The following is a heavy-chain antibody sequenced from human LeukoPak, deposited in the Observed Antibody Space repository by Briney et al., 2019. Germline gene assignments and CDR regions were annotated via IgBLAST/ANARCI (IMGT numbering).Heavy chain of an antibody. J-gene: IGHJ4*02. V-gene: IGHV3-11*01. CDR1: EFTFSDYY. CDR2: ISSSGSTI. D-gene: IGHD3-9*01. CDR3: ARAPKAYYDILTGYYNLAGYYFDY. Sequence: GGSLRLSCAASEFTFSDYYMSWIRQAPGKGLEWVSYISSSGSTIYYADSVKGRFTISRDNAKNSLYLQMNSLRAEDTAVYYCARAPKAYYDILTGYYNLAGYYFDYWGQGTLVTVSS.